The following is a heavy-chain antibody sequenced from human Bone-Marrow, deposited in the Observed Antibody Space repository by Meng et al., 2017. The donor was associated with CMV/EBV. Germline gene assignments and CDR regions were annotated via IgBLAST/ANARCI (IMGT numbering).Heavy chain of an antibody. CDR3: ASRHGDFQPAGLSPSVVRRTPLEYYYYGTDV. D-gene: IGHD3-3*01. Sequence: SVKVSCKASGGTFSSYAISWVRQAPGQGLEWMGGIIPIFGTANYAQKFQGRVTITTDESTSTAYTELSSLRSEDTAVYYCASRHGDFQPAGLSPSVVRRTPLEYYYYGTDVWGQGTTVTVSS. CDR1: GGTFSSYA. V-gene: IGHV1-69*05. CDR2: IIPIFGTA. J-gene: IGHJ6*02.